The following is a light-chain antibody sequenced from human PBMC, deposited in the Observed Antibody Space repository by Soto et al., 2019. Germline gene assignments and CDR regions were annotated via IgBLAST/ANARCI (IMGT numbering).Light chain of an antibody. Sequence: EIVLTQSPGTLSLSPGERATLSCRASQSVSNIYLAWYQQKPGQAPRLLIYGASSRATGIPDRFSGSGSGTDFTLTISRLEPEEFAVYYCQQYDNSLYTFGQGTKLEIK. J-gene: IGKJ2*01. CDR1: QSVSNIY. CDR3: QQYDNSLYT. V-gene: IGKV3-20*01. CDR2: GAS.